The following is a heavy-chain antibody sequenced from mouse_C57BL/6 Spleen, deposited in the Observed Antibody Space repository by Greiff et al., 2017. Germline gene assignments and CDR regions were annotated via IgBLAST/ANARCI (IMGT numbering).Heavy chain of an antibody. D-gene: IGHD2-1*01. J-gene: IGHJ1*03. CDR3: AINIYSCTLYLYFGV. V-gene: IGHV2-9-1*01. CDR2: IWTGRGT. CDR1: GFSLTSYA. Sequence: QVQLKESGPGLVAPSQSLSITCTVSGFSLTSYAISWVRQPPGKGLEWLGVIWTGRGTNNNSALRSRLSISKDNSKSQVFLKMISLQTDDTARYYCAINIYSCTLYLYFGVWGTGTTVTVSS.